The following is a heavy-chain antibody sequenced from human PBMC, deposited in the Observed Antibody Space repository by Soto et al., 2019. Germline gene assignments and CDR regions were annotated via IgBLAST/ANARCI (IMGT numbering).Heavy chain of an antibody. Sequence: SETLSLTCTVSGGSISSSSDYWGWIRQPPGKGLEWLAHIYYSGSTYYNPSLKSRITISMDTSKNQVSLKLTSVTAADTAVYYCARHPIVGTTLYFDYRARRTPVTVSS. D-gene: IGHD1-26*01. CDR2: IYYSGST. CDR1: GGSISSSSDY. J-gene: IGHJ4*02. V-gene: IGHV4-39*01. CDR3: ARHPIVGTTLYFDY.